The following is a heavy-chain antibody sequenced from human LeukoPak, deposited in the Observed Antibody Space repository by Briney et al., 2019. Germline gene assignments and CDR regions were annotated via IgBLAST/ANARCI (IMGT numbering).Heavy chain of an antibody. V-gene: IGHV4-4*02. Sequence: SETLSLTCVVSGASISNRNWWSWVRQPPGKGLEWIGEIYHSGSTNYNPSLKSRVTISVDKSKNQFSVKLSSVTAADTAVYYCASNSWYSIDNWGQGTLVTVSS. CDR3: ASNSWYSIDN. CDR1: GASISNRNW. D-gene: IGHD1-26*01. CDR2: IYHSGST. J-gene: IGHJ4*02.